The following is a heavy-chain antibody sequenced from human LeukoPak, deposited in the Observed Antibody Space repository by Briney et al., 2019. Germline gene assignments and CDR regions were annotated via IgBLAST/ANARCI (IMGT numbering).Heavy chain of an antibody. Sequence: SETLSLTCAVYGGSFSGYYWSWIRQPPGKGLVWIGEINHSGSTNYNPSLKSRVTISVDTSKNQFSLQLSSVTAADTAVYYCARGPVFGSSWGQGTLVSVSS. CDR1: GGSFSGYY. D-gene: IGHD1-26*01. CDR2: INHSGST. CDR3: ARGPVFGSS. V-gene: IGHV4-34*01. J-gene: IGHJ5*02.